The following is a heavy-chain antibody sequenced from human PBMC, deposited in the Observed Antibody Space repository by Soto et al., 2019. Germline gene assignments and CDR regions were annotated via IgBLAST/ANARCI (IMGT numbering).Heavy chain of an antibody. D-gene: IGHD3-3*01. CDR3: ARGSRNYAFWSGPPSYGMDV. CDR2: ISSSSSTI. Sequence: GGSLRLSCAASGFTFSSYSMNWVRQAPGKGLEWVSYISSSSSTIYYADSVKGRFTISRDNAKNSLYLQMNSLRDEDTAVYYCARGSRNYAFWSGPPSYGMDVWGQGTTVTVSS. CDR1: GFTFSSYS. J-gene: IGHJ6*02. V-gene: IGHV3-48*02.